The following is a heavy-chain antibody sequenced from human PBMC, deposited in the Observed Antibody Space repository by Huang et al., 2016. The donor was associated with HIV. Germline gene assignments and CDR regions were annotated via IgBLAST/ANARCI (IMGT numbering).Heavy chain of an antibody. J-gene: IGHJ5*02. CDR2: IETTGKT. Sequence: QVQLQESGPGLVKPSQTLSLTCTVSGDSMSSGPYYWSWLRQHAGKGMEWIRKIETTGKTTYNPSLKSRVTISIDTSKNQFSLKLTSVTAADTAVYYCARDFFRANSNNWFDPWGQGTLVAVSS. CDR1: GDSMSSGPYY. V-gene: IGHV4-61*09. D-gene: IGHD3-3*01. CDR3: ARDFFRANSNNWFDP.